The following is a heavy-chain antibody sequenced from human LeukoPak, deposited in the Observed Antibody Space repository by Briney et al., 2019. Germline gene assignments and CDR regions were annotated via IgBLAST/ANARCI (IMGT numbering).Heavy chain of an antibody. V-gene: IGHV4-30-2*01. CDR2: IYHSGST. J-gene: IGHJ4*02. D-gene: IGHD6-13*01. CDR3: ARQQLVTSYFDY. CDR1: GGSISSGGYS. Sequence: SETLSLTCAVSGGSISSGGYSWSWIRQPPGKGLEWIGYIYHSGSTYYNPSLKSRVTISVDRSKNQFSLKLSSVTAADTAVYYCARQQLVTSYFDYWGQGTLVTVSS.